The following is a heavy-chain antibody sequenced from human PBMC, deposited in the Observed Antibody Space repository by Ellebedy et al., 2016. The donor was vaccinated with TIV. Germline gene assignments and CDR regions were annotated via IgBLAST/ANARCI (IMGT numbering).Heavy chain of an antibody. CDR2: ISGYNGNT. J-gene: IGHJ6*02. Sequence: ASVKVSCKASGYTFTIYGITWVRQAPGQGLEWMGWISGYNGNTNYAHNVQGRVTMTTETSTSTAYMELRSLRSDDTAVYYCARDLPVIAAARPRTFYYYGMDVWGQGTTVTVSS. D-gene: IGHD6-13*01. CDR3: ARDLPVIAAARPRTFYYYGMDV. V-gene: IGHV1-18*01. CDR1: GYTFTIYG.